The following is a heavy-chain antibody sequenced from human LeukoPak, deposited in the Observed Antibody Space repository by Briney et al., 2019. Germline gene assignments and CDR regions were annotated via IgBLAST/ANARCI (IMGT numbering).Heavy chain of an antibody. V-gene: IGHV4-39*01. CDR3: ASHVLYYMDV. CDR2: IYYSGST. CDR1: GGSISSSSYY. J-gene: IGHJ6*03. Sequence: SETLSLTCTVSGGSISSSSYYWGWIRQPPGKGLEWIGSIYYSGSTYYNPSLKSRVTISVDTSKNQFSLKLSSVTAADTAVYYCASHVLYYMDVWGKGTTVTVSS.